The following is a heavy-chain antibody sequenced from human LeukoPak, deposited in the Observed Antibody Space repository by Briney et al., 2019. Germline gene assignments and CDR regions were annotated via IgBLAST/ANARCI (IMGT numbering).Heavy chain of an antibody. CDR1: RFTFSDYW. V-gene: IGHV3-7*05. CDR2: IKQDGSEK. CDR3: ARAFPADGFFY. D-gene: IGHD5-24*01. J-gene: IGHJ4*02. Sequence: SGGSLRLSCAASRFTFSDYWMSWVRQATGKGLECVANIKQDGSEKYYVDSVKGRFTISRDNAKNSLYLQMNSLRADDTAVYYCARAFPADGFFYWGQGTLVTVSS.